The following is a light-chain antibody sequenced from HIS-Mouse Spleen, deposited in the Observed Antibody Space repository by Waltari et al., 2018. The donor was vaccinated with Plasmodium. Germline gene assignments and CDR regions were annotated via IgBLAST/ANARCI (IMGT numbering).Light chain of an antibody. J-gene: IGLJ2*01. V-gene: IGLV2-8*01. CDR2: EVS. Sequence: QSALTQPPSASGSPGQSVTISCTGTSSDVGGYNYVSWYHQHPGKAPKLMLYEVSKRRSGVPVRLSGSELGSTAALTVSGLQAEDGADYYCSSYAGSNNLVFGGGTKLTVL. CDR3: SSYAGSNNLV. CDR1: SSDVGGYNY.